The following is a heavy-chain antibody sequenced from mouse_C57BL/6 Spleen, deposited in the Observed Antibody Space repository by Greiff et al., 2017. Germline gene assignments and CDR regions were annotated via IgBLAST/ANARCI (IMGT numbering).Heavy chain of an antibody. D-gene: IGHD3-2*02. CDR3: TRGSGSSAYVRFEY. Sequence: EVKLMESGEGLVKPGGSLKLSCAASGFTFSSYAMPWVRQTPEKRLEWVAYISSGGDYIYYADTVKGRFTIPRDNARNTLYLQVSSLKSEDTAMYYGTRGSGSSAYVRFEYWGQGTTLTVSS. CDR1: GFTFSSYA. CDR2: ISSGGDYI. V-gene: IGHV5-9-1*02. J-gene: IGHJ2*01.